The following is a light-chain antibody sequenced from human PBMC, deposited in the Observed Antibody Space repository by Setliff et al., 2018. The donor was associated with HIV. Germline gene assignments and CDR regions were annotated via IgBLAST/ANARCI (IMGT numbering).Light chain of an antibody. Sequence: QSVLAQPASVSGSPGQSITISCTGTSSDVGGYDYVSWYQLHPGKTPKLMIFEVSNRPSGVSYRLSGSKSGNTASLTISGLRPEDEGDYFCCSYTSTSARVFGTGTKVTVL. CDR3: CSYTSTSARV. J-gene: IGLJ1*01. CDR1: SSDVGGYDY. V-gene: IGLV2-14*01. CDR2: EVS.